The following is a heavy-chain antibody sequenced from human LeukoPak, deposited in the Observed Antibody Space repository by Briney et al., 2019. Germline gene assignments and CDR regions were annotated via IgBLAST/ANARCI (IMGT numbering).Heavy chain of an antibody. V-gene: IGHV1-2*02. J-gene: IGHJ4*02. CDR3: ARGLLGYYDSSGYLRDY. CDR2: INPNSGGT. Sequence: ASVKVSCKASGYTFTVYYMRWVRQAPGQGLEWMGWINPNSGGTNYAQKFQGRVTMTRDTSISTAYMELSRLRSDDTAVYYCARGLLGYYDSSGYLRDYWGQGTLVTVSS. D-gene: IGHD3-22*01. CDR1: GYTFTVYY.